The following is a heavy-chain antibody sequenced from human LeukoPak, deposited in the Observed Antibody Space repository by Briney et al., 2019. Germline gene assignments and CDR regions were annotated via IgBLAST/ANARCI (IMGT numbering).Heavy chain of an antibody. Sequence: GGSLRLSCAASGFTFSSYAMHWVRQAPGKGLEWVAVISYDGSNKYYADSVKGRFTISRDNSKNTLYLQMNSLRAEDTAVYYCARDLGSGYYNEYFDYWGQGTLVTVSS. V-gene: IGHV3-30-3*01. CDR3: ARDLGSGYYNEYFDY. CDR2: ISYDGSNK. CDR1: GFTFSSYA. D-gene: IGHD3-22*01. J-gene: IGHJ4*02.